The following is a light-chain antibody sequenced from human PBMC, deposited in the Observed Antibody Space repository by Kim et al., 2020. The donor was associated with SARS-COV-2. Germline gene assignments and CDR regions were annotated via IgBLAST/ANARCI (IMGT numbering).Light chain of an antibody. Sequence: QSALTQPPSASGSPGQSVTISCTGTSSDVGGHNYVCWYRQHPGKAPKLLIFEVNKRPFGVPDRFSGSKSGNTASLTVSGLQAEDEADYYCSSYTNTNPLVFGGGTQLTVL. J-gene: IGLJ2*01. CDR3: SSYTNTNPLV. V-gene: IGLV2-8*01. CDR2: EVN. CDR1: SSDVGGHNY.